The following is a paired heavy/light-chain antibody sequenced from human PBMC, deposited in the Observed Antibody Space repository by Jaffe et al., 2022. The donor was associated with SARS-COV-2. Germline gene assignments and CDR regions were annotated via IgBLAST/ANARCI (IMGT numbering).Light chain of an antibody. CDR3: MQALQFSWT. V-gene: IGKV2-28*01. CDR2: LGS. CDR1: QSLLHSNGYNY. Sequence: DIVMTQSPLSLPVTPGEPASISCRSSQSLLHSNGYNYLDWYLQKPGQSPQLLIYLGSNRASGVPDRFSGSGSGTDFTLKISRVEAEDVGVYYCMQALQFSWTFGQGTKVEIK. J-gene: IGKJ1*01.
Heavy chain of an antibody. V-gene: IGHV3-30-3*01. Sequence: QVQLVESGGGVVQPGRSLRLSCAASGFTFSSYAMHWVRQAPGKGLEWVAVISYDGSNKYYADSVKGRFTISRDNSKNTLYLQMNSLRAEDTAVYYCARDSWREGAGTPYYYYGMDVWGQGTTVTVSS. CDR2: ISYDGSNK. J-gene: IGHJ6*02. CDR3: ARDSWREGAGTPYYYYGMDV. CDR1: GFTFSSYA. D-gene: IGHD1-7*01.